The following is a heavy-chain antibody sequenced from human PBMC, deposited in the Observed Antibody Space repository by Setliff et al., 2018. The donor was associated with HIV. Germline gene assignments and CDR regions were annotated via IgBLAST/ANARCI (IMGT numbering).Heavy chain of an antibody. Sequence: SEALSLTCTVSGASVRTYYWTWIRQPPGKGLEWIGNIYGMGETKYHPSLKSRVTISLDKTKNAFSLRLTSVTAADTGVYFCARSVDPDIWGKGTTVTVSS. J-gene: IGHJ6*04. V-gene: IGHV4-4*08. CDR2: IYGMGET. CDR3: ARSVDPDI. CDR1: GASVRTYY.